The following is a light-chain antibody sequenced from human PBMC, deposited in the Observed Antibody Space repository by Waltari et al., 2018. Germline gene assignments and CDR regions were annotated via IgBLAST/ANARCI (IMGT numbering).Light chain of an antibody. J-gene: IGLJ2*01. V-gene: IGLV2-11*01. Sequence: QSALTQPRSVSGSPGQSVTISCTGTSSDVGGYNYVSWYQQHPGKAPKLMIYDVSKRPSGVPDRFSGSKSGNTASLTISGLQAEDGADYYCCSYAGSYTLVFGGGTKLPVL. CDR2: DVS. CDR1: SSDVGGYNY. CDR3: CSYAGSYTLV.